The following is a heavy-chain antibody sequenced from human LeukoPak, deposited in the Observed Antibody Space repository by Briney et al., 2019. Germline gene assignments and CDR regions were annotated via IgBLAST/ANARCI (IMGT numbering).Heavy chain of an antibody. Sequence: GGSLRLSCAASGFTFSSYEMNWVRQAPGKGLEWISYISSSGATGYYADSVKGRFTISRDNSKNTLYLQMNSLRAEDTAVYYCARRAGGYSHPYDYWGQGILVTVSS. V-gene: IGHV3-48*03. D-gene: IGHD4-23*01. CDR3: ARRAGGYSHPYDY. J-gene: IGHJ4*02. CDR2: ISSSGATG. CDR1: GFTFSSYE.